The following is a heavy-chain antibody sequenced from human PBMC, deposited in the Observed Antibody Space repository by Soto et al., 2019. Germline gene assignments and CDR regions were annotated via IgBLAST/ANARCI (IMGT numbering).Heavy chain of an antibody. CDR2: ISAYNGNT. D-gene: IGHD2-21*01. CDR1: GYTFSRYG. Sequence: ASVKVSCKASGYTFSRYGIMWVRQAPGQGLEWMGWISAYNGNTNSAEKLRGRLTMTTDASTTTAYMELRSLRSDDTAIYYCARDQGFRVVINSNWFDHWGQGTLVSVS. J-gene: IGHJ5*02. V-gene: IGHV1-18*01. CDR3: ARDQGFRVVINSNWFDH.